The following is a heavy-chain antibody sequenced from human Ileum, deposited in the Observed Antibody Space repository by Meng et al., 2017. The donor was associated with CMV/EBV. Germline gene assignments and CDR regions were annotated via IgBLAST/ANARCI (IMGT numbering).Heavy chain of an antibody. Sequence: QLGEAVGELVQPRGFLSLFCAASGFTGSDSFLDWVRQPPGKGLEWVDRNKHKPANYNTEYAASVKGTFNISRDESKNSLYLQMNSLKPEDTAMYYCMVFRSGYPDWGQGTLDTVSS. CDR1: GFTGSDSF. D-gene: IGHD3-9*01. J-gene: IGHJ4*02. CDR2: NKHKPANYNT. CDR3: MVFRSGYPD. V-gene: IGHV3-72*01.